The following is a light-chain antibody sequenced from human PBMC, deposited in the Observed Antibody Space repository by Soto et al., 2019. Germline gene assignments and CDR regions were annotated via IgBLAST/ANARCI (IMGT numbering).Light chain of an antibody. V-gene: IGLV2-14*03. J-gene: IGLJ1*01. CDR2: DVS. CDR3: SSYTSSSSLV. CDR1: SSDVGNYNY. Sequence: QSALTQPASVSGSPEQSITISCTGTSSDVGNYNYVSWYQHHPGKVPKLMIYDVSNRPSGVSNRFSGSKSGNTASLTISGLQAEDEADYYCSSYTSSSSLVFGTGTKLTVL.